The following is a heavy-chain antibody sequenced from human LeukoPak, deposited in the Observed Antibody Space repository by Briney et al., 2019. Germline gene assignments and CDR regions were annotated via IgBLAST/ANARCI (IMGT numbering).Heavy chain of an antibody. CDR1: GYSFTSYW. V-gene: IGHV5-51*01. D-gene: IGHD1-26*01. CDR3: ARHPAPTGIVGAPGDY. J-gene: IGHJ4*02. Sequence: GESLKISCKGSGYSFTSYWIGWVRQMPGKGLEWMGIIYPGDSDTRYSPSFQGQVTISADKSISTAYLQWSGLKASDTAMYYCARHPAPTGIVGAPGDYWGQGTLVTVSS. CDR2: IYPGDSDT.